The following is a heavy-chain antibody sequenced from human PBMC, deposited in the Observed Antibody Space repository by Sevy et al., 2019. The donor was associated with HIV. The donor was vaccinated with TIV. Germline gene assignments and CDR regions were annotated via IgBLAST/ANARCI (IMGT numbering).Heavy chain of an antibody. D-gene: IGHD4-17*01. Sequence: ASVKVSCKASGYTFTSYGISWVRQAPGQGLEWMGWISAYNGNTNYAQKLQGSVTMTTDTSTSTAYMELRSLRSDDTAVYYCAREVVTVTTLCFDYWGQGTLVTVSS. CDR2: ISAYNGNT. CDR1: GYTFTSYG. V-gene: IGHV1-18*01. J-gene: IGHJ4*02. CDR3: AREVVTVTTLCFDY.